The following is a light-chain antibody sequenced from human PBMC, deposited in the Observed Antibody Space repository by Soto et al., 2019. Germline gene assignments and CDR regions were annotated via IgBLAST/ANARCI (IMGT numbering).Light chain of an antibody. V-gene: IGKV1-27*01. CDR2: GAS. Sequence: DIQVTQSPSSLSASLGDRVSITCRASRDISNYLAWYQQKPGQVPRLLISGASTLHSGVPSRFSGSGSGTDFTLTITSLQPEDIATYLCQKYDTAPLTFGGGTKVEI. CDR1: RDISNY. CDR3: QKYDTAPLT. J-gene: IGKJ4*01.